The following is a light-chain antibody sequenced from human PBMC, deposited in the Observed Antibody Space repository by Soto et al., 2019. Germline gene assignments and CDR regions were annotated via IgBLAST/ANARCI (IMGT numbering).Light chain of an antibody. CDR1: QSVSSY. J-gene: IGKJ5*01. V-gene: IGKV3-15*01. CDR3: QQYNNWTPKFT. Sequence: EIVMTQSPATLSVSPGERVTLSCRASQSVSSYLAWYQQKPGQAPRLLIYGASTMATGIPARFSGSGSGTELTLTISSLQSEAYAVYYCQQYNNWTPKFTFGQGTRVEIK. CDR2: GAS.